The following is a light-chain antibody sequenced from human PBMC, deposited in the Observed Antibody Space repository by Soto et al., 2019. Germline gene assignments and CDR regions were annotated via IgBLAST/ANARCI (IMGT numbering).Light chain of an antibody. Sequence: EIVLTQSPGTLSLSPGERATLSCRASQSVSNNYLAWYQQNPGQAPRLLIYGASSRATGITDRFSGSGSGTDFTLTISRLEPEDFAVYYCQQYGSSPRTFGQGTKVEIK. V-gene: IGKV3-20*01. CDR3: QQYGSSPRT. CDR1: QSVSNNY. CDR2: GAS. J-gene: IGKJ1*01.